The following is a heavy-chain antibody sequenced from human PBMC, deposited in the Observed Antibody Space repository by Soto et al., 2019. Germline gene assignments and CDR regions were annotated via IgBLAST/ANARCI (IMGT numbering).Heavy chain of an antibody. CDR1: GGSISGYD. D-gene: IGHD6-13*01. J-gene: IGHJ4*02. CDR2: INHSGST. CDR3: ARAENSSRGYYFDY. V-gene: IGHV4-34*01. Sequence: SETMSLTCAVYGGSISGYDLSWIRTTPGKGLEWIGEINHSGSTNYNPSLKSRVTISVDTSKNQFSLKLSSVTAADTAVYYCARAENSSRGYYFDYWGQGTLVTVSS.